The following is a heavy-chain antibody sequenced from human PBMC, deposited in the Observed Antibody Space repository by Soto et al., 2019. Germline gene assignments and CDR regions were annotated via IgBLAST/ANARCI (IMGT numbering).Heavy chain of an antibody. CDR1: GDSVSSNSAA. CDR3: ASTNRGYYGSGSYYSYYYYYYMDV. V-gene: IGHV6-1*01. Sequence: PSQTLSLTCAISGDSVSSNSAAWNWIRQSPSRGLEWLGRTYYRSKWYNDYAVSVKSRITINPDTSKNQFSLKLSSVTAADTAVYYCASTNRGYYGSGSYYSYYYYYYMDVWGKGTTVTVSS. J-gene: IGHJ6*03. D-gene: IGHD3-10*01. CDR2: TYYRSKWYN.